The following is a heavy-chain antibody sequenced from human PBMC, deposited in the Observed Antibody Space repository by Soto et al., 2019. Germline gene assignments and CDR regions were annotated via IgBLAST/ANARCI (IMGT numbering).Heavy chain of an antibody. CDR3: ARATVTSPRISKGRIDY. Sequence: EVQLVESGGGLVKPGGSLRLSCAASGFTFSSYSMNWVRQAPGKGLEWVSSISSSSSYIYYADSVKGRFTISRDNAKNSLYLQMNSRRAEDTAVYYCARATVTSPRISKGRIDYWGQGTLVTVSS. D-gene: IGHD4-17*01. V-gene: IGHV3-21*01. CDR1: GFTFSSYS. J-gene: IGHJ4*02. CDR2: ISSSSSYI.